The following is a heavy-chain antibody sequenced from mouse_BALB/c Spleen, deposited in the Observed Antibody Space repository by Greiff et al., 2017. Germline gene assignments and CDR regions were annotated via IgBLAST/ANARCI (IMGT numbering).Heavy chain of an antibody. Sequence: QVQLKESAAELARPGASVKMSCKASGYTFTSYTMHWVKQRPGQGLEWIGYINPSSGYTEYNQKFKDKTTLTADKSSSTAYMQLSSLTSEDSAVYYCARWEYGNYVDAMDYWGQGTSVTVSS. CDR2: INPSSGYT. CDR1: GYTFTSYT. V-gene: IGHV1-4*02. J-gene: IGHJ4*01. CDR3: ARWEYGNYVDAMDY. D-gene: IGHD2-10*02.